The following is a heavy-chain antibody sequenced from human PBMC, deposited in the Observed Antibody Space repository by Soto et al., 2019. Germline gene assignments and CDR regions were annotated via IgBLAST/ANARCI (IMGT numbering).Heavy chain of an antibody. CDR2: IYYSGSA. CDR3: ARALKHYCYGSNPYYYFAY. J-gene: IGHJ4*02. Sequence: SETLSLTCTVSGGSISSGDYYWNWIRQPPGKDLEWIGYIYYSGSAYYDPSLQSRVTISVDTSKNQFSLQLTSVTAADTAVYFCARALKHYCYGSNPYYYFAYWGQGTLVTVSS. CDR1: GGSISSGDYY. D-gene: IGHD3-22*01. V-gene: IGHV4-30-4*01.